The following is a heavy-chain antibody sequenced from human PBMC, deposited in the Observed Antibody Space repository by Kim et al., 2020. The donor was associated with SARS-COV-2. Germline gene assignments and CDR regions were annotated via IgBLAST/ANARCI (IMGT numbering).Heavy chain of an antibody. CDR2: IYYSGST. CDR3: ARVQRELPFDP. CDR1: GGSISSYY. D-gene: IGHD1-26*01. Sequence: SETLSLTCTVSGGSISSYYWSWIRQPPGKGLEWIGYIYYSGSTNYNPSLKSRVTISVDTSKNQFSLKLSSVTAADTAVYYCARVQRELPFDPWGQGTLVTVSS. V-gene: IGHV4-59*13. J-gene: IGHJ5*02.